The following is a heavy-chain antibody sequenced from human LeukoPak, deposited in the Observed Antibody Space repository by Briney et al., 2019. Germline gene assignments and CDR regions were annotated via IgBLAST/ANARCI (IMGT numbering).Heavy chain of an antibody. V-gene: IGHV3-30-3*01. CDR2: ISYDGSNK. CDR1: GFTFSSYA. J-gene: IGHJ4*02. D-gene: IGHD5-24*01. CDR3: AKDLVGYNRPFDY. Sequence: PGGSLRLSCAASGFTFSSYAMHWVRQAPGKGLEWVAVISYDGSNKYYADSVKGRFTISRDNSKNTLYLQMNSLRAEDTAVYYCAKDLVGYNRPFDYWGQGTLVTVSS.